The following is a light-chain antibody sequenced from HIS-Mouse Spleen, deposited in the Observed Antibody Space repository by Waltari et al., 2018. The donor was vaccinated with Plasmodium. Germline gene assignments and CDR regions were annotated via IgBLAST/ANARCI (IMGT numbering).Light chain of an antibody. CDR3: QAWDSSTVV. Sequence: SYELTQPPSVSVSPGQTASITCSGDKLGDKYACWYQKKPGQYPVLVIYQDSKRPSGIPERFSGSDSGNTATLTISGTQAMDEADYYCQAWDSSTVVFGGGTKLTVL. CDR1: KLGDKY. J-gene: IGLJ2*01. CDR2: QDS. V-gene: IGLV3-1*01.